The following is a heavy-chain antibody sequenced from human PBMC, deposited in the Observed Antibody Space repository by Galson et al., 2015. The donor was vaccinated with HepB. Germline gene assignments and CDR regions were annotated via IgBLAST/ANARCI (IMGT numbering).Heavy chain of an antibody. D-gene: IGHD6-19*01. Sequence: SLRLSCAASGFTFSSYAMSWVRQAPGKGLEWVSAISGSGGSTYYADSVKGRFTISRGNSKNTLYLQMNSLRAEDTAVYYCARHPVAGTDYWGQGTLVTVSS. V-gene: IGHV3-23*01. CDR2: ISGSGGST. J-gene: IGHJ4*02. CDR1: GFTFSSYA. CDR3: ARHPVAGTDY.